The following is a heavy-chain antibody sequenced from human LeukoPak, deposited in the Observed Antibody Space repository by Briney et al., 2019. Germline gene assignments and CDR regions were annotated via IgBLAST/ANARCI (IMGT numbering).Heavy chain of an antibody. Sequence: SETLSLTCTVSGGSISSGSYYWSWIRQPAGKGLEWIGRIYTSGSTNYNPSLKSRVTISVDTSKNQFSLKLSSVTAADTAVYYCARDTNVLDVWGKGTTVTVSS. CDR2: IYTSGST. V-gene: IGHV4-61*02. J-gene: IGHJ6*04. D-gene: IGHD1-1*01. CDR1: GGSISSGSYY. CDR3: ARDTNVLDV.